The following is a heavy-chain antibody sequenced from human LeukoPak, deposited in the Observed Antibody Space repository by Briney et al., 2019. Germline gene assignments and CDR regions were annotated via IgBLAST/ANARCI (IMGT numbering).Heavy chain of an antibody. CDR3: ARALGYSYSWGPFFDY. Sequence: GSLRLSCAASGFTFSSYGMSWVRQAPGKGLEWVSTISASGGNTYYADSVKGRFTLSRDNSKNTLYLQMDSLRAEDTAVYYCARALGYSYSWGPFFDYWGQGALVTVSS. J-gene: IGHJ4*02. V-gene: IGHV3-23*01. CDR2: ISASGGNT. CDR1: GFTFSSYG. D-gene: IGHD6-13*01.